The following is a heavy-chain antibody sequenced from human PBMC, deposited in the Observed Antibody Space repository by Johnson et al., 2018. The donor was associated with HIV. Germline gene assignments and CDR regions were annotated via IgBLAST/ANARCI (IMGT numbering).Heavy chain of an antibody. V-gene: IGHV3-30*02. J-gene: IGHJ3*02. Sequence: QVQLVESGGGVVQPGGSLRLSCAASGFSFSNYGMHWVRQAPGKGLEWVAFMRYDGSNKKNADSVKGRFTISRDNYKNTLYLQTNSLRVEDTAVYYCAKDRGYSYEWGFDAFDIWGQGTMVTVSS. CDR2: MRYDGSNK. D-gene: IGHD5-18*01. CDR3: AKDRGYSYEWGFDAFDI. CDR1: GFSFSNYG.